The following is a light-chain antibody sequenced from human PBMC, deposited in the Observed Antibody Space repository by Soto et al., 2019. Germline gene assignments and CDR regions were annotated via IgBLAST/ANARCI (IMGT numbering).Light chain of an antibody. CDR1: QSITNNY. CDR3: QHYVSSPRT. V-gene: IGKV3-20*01. J-gene: IGKJ1*01. Sequence: EIVLTQSPGTLSFSPGERATLSCRASQSITNNYLAWYQQKAGQVPRLLLYGASTRPTGIPDRFSGSGSGTDFTLTITRLEPDDFAVYYCQHYVSSPRTFGQGTKVDIK. CDR2: GAS.